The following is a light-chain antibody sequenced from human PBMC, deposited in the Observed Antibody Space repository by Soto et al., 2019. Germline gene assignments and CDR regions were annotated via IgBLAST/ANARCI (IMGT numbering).Light chain of an antibody. CDR2: GSS. CDR3: QQSYSTPPWT. V-gene: IGKV3-20*01. Sequence: EIVLTQSPDTLSLSPGERATLSCRASQSVSSNYVAWFQQKPGQTPRLLISGSSSRATGIPDRFSGSGSGTDFTLTISSLQPEDFATYYCQQSYSTPPWTFGQGTKVEIK. CDR1: QSVSSNY. J-gene: IGKJ1*01.